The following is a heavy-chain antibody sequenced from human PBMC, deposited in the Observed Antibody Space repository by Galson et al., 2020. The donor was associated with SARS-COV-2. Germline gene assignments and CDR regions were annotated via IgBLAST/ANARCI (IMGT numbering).Heavy chain of an antibody. D-gene: IGHD6-19*01. V-gene: IGHV3-23*01. CDR3: AKDQTVCGTYDN. CDR1: GFNFRTNA. CDR2: LSGSGRGGGRTT. Sequence: RLSCPASGFNFRTNAITWVCHAPGKRLEWVSTLSGSGRGGGRTTYYADSVKGRFTIPRDIFKSTLYLQMNSMRAEDAPVYDCAKDQTVCGTYDNWGQGTLVIVSS. J-gene: IGHJ4*02.